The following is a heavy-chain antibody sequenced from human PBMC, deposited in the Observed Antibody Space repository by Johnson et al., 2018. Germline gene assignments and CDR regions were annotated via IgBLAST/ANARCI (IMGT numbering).Heavy chain of an antibody. J-gene: IGHJ3*02. CDR2: VYHTGST. CDR1: GASVRSSY. CDR3: ARGFFDSSGFSNPFDI. V-gene: IGHV4-59*02. Sequence: QVRLRESGPGLVKHSETLSLSCTVSGASVRSSYWSWMRQPPEKGLEWLGYVYHTGSTNYNPSLNGRLTLSVDPSKNQFSFKLGSVTAADTAVYYCARGFFDSSGFSNPFDIWGQGTMVTVSS. D-gene: IGHD3-22*01.